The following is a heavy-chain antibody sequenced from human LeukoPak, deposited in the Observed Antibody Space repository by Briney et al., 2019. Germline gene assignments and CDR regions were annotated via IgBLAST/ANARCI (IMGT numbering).Heavy chain of an antibody. CDR1: GGTFSSYS. J-gene: IGHJ6*03. Sequence: GASVKVSCKASGGTFSSYSITWVRQAPGQGLEWMRGIMPLFNTAHYAQQFQGRVTITTDESTSTAYMELSSLRFEDTAMYYCARVDRYHYYLDVWDKGTTVTVSS. V-gene: IGHV1-69*05. CDR3: ARVDRYHYYLDV. CDR2: IMPLFNTA.